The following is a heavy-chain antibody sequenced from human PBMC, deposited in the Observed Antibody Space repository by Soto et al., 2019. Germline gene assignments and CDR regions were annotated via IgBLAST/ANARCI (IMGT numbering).Heavy chain of an antibody. CDR1: GFSFDDYM. V-gene: IGHV3-48*02. CDR2: ISSSSSTI. CDR3: ARESSSYNWFDP. J-gene: IGHJ5*02. Sequence: PGGSLRLSCAVSGFSFDDYMMHWVRQAPGKGLEWVSYISSSSSTIYYADSVKGRFTISRDNAKNSLYLQMNSLRDEDTAVYYCARESSSYNWFDPWGQGTLVTVSS. D-gene: IGHD6-13*01.